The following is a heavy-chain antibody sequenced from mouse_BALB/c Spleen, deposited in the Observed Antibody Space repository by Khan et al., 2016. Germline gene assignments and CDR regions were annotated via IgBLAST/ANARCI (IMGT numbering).Heavy chain of an antibody. V-gene: IGHV1-87*01. CDR3: AKEGDYTLYYAMDH. CDR2: IYPGDGDT. D-gene: IGHD2-4*01. J-gene: IGHJ4*01. Sequence: QVQLKQSGAELARPGASVKLSCKASGYTFTSYWMQWVKQRPGQGLEWIGAIYPGDGDTRYTQKFKGKATLTADKSSSTAYMQLSSLASEDSAVYFCAKEGDYTLYYAMDHWGQGTSVTVSS. CDR1: GYTFTSYW.